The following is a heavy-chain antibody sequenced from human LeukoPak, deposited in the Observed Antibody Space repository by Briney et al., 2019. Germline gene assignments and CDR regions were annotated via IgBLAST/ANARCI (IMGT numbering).Heavy chain of an antibody. D-gene: IGHD6-13*01. CDR3: ARVASIAGAGTDHDAFDI. Sequence: GGSLRLSCAASGFTVSSNYMSWVRQAPGKGLEWVSVIYSGGSTYYADSVKGRFTISRDNSKNTLYLQMNSLRAEDTAVYYCARVASIAGAGTDHDAFDIWGQGTMVTVSS. J-gene: IGHJ3*02. V-gene: IGHV3-53*01. CDR1: GFTVSSNY. CDR2: IYSGGST.